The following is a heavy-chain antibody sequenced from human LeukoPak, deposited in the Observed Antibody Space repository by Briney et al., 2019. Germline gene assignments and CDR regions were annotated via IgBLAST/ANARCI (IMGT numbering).Heavy chain of an antibody. J-gene: IGHJ3*02. Sequence: PSETLSLTCTVSGGSVSSGSYYWSWIRQPPGKGLEWIGYIYYSGSANYNPSLKSRVTISVDTSKNQFSLKLSSVTAADTAVYYCARDHNAYDSSGYSNAFDIWGQGTMVTVSS. CDR2: IYYSGSA. CDR1: GGSVSSGSYY. CDR3: ARDHNAYDSSGYSNAFDI. V-gene: IGHV4-61*01. D-gene: IGHD3-22*01.